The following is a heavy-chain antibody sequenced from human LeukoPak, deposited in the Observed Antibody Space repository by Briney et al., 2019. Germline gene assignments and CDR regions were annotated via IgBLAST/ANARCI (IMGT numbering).Heavy chain of an antibody. CDR2: IKTGGSDT. D-gene: IGHD3-22*01. V-gene: IGHV3-74*01. Sequence: PGGSLRLSCAASGFTFSRYWMNWVRQAPGKGLVWVSRIKTGGSDTAYADSMKGRFTISRDNAKNTLYLQMNSLRPEDTAVYYCAFHNSSGNFGYWGQGTLVTVSS. J-gene: IGHJ4*02. CDR1: GFTFSRYW. CDR3: AFHNSSGNFGY.